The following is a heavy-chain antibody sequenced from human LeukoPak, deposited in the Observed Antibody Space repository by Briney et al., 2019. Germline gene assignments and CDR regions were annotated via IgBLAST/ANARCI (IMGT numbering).Heavy chain of an antibody. CDR2: INEDGSEK. Sequence: GGSLRLSCAASGFTFSTYWMSWVRQLPGKGLQWVANINEDGSEKDYMDSVKGRFTISRDNAKNSLYQQMDSLRAEDTAVYYCARDYGGRLGYFDYWGQGTLVTVSS. J-gene: IGHJ4*02. CDR3: ARDYGGRLGYFDY. CDR1: GFTFSTYW. V-gene: IGHV3-7*01. D-gene: IGHD4-23*01.